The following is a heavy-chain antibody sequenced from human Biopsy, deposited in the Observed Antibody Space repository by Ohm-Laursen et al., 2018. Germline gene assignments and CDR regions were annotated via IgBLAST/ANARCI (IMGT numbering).Heavy chain of an antibody. CDR1: GGTFINYA. Sequence: SSVKVSCKASGGTFINYANSWVRQAPGQGLEWIGGIIPMFGTANYAQMFQGRVTISADESTSTSYMELSSLTTEDTAIYYCARGPHSGSHSCFDYWGRGTLVTVSS. V-gene: IGHV1-69*01. J-gene: IGHJ4*02. CDR2: IIPMFGTA. CDR3: ARGPHSGSHSCFDY. D-gene: IGHD1-26*01.